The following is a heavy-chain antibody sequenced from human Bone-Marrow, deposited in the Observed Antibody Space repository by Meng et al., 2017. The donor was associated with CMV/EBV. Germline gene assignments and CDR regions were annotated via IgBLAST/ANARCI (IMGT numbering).Heavy chain of an antibody. Sequence: GGSLRLSCAASGFTFSSYAMSWVRQAPGKGLEWVSGIYSGGSSTYYADSVKGRFTISRDNSKNPLYLQMNSLRAEDTAVYYCAKHLIRDYYYYGMDVWGQGTTVTVSS. CDR2: IYSGGSST. J-gene: IGHJ6*02. CDR1: GFTFSSYA. CDR3: AKHLIRDYYYYGMDV. D-gene: IGHD2-8*01. V-gene: IGHV3-23*03.